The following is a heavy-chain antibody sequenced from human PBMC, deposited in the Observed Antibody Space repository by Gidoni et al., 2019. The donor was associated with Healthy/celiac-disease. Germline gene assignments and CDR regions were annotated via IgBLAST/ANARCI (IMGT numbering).Heavy chain of an antibody. CDR2: INPNRGGT. CDR1: GYTSTGYY. D-gene: IGHD6-25*01. V-gene: IGHV1-2*02. J-gene: IGHJ5*02. CDR3: ARKVLSAYNWFDP. Sequence: QVQLVQSGADVKKPAASVKVSCKPSGYTSTGYYMHWVRQAPGQGLEWMGWINPNRGGTNYAQKFQGRVTRTRDTSISTAYMELSRLRSDDTAVYYCARKVLSAYNWFDPWGQGTLVTVSS.